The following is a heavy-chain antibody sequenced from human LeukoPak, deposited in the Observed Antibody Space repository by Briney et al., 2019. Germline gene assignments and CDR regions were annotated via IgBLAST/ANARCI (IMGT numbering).Heavy chain of an antibody. V-gene: IGHV3-48*01. CDR2: ITSNSGII. D-gene: IGHD1-26*01. CDR1: GVTFSTYG. Sequence: GGSLRLSCEASGVTFSTYGMNWVRQAPGKGLEWISYITSNSGIIHYADSVKGRFTISRDNAKSSLYLQMNSLTAEDTAVYYCAKDKGMILGATLLDYWGEGTQVTVSS. J-gene: IGHJ4*02. CDR3: AKDKGMILGATLLDY.